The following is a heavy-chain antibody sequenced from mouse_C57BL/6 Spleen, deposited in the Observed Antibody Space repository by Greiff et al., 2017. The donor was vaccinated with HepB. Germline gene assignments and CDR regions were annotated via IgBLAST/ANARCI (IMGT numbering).Heavy chain of an antibody. J-gene: IGHJ2*01. Sequence: QVQLQQPGAELVRPGSSVKLSCKASGYTFTSYWMDWVKQRPGQGLEWIGNIYPSDSETHYNQKFKDKATLNVDKSSSTAYMQLSSLTSEDSAVYYCARNYGSGLYFDYWGQGTTLTVSS. CDR1: GYTFTSYW. D-gene: IGHD1-1*01. V-gene: IGHV1-61*01. CDR3: ARNYGSGLYFDY. CDR2: IYPSDSET.